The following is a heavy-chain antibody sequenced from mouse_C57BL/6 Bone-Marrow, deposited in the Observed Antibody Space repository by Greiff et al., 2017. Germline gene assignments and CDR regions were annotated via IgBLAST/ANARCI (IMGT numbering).Heavy chain of an antibody. CDR1: GFTFSDYG. CDR2: ISSGSSTI. V-gene: IGHV5-17*01. D-gene: IGHD1-1*01. CDR3: ARPYITTVPWYFDV. J-gene: IGHJ1*03. Sequence: VKLMESGGGLVKPGGSLKLSCAASGFTFSDYGMHWVRQAPEKGLEWVAYISSGSSTIYYADTVKGRFTISRDNAKNTLFLQMTSLRSEDTAMYYCARPYITTVPWYFDVWGTGTTVTVSS.